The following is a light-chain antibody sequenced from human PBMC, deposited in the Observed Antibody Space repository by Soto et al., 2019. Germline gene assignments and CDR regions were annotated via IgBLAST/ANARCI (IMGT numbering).Light chain of an antibody. CDR3: QQSYSTLRT. CDR1: QSISSY. J-gene: IGKJ5*01. CDR2: AAS. V-gene: IGKV1-39*01. Sequence: DIQMTQSPSSLSACVGDRVTITCRASQSISSYLNWYQQKPGKAPKLLIYAASSLQSGVPSRFSGSGSGTDFTLTISSLQPEDFATYYCQQSYSTLRTFGQGTRLEIK.